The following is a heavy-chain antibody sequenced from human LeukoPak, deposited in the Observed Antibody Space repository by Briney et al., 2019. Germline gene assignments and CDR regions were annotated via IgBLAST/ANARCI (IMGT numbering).Heavy chain of an antibody. CDR2: INHSGST. Sequence: SETLSLTCAVYGGSFSGYYWSWIRQPPGKGLEWIGEINHSGSTNYNPSLKSRVTILVDTSKNQFSLKLSSVTAADTAVYYCARGPYYYGSGPRTRWFDPWGQGTLVTVSS. D-gene: IGHD3-10*01. CDR1: GGSFSGYY. V-gene: IGHV4-34*01. CDR3: ARGPYYYGSGPRTRWFDP. J-gene: IGHJ5*02.